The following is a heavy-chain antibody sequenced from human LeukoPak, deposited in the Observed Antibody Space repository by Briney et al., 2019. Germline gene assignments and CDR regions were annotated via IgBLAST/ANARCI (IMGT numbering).Heavy chain of an antibody. CDR2: MKGDASLI. CDR1: GFTFGNFW. CDR3: ARLFGGVTTFDY. V-gene: IGHV3-7*01. J-gene: IGHJ4*02. Sequence: GGSLRLSCAASGFTFGNFWMSWVRQVPGRGLQWVASMKGDASLIYYVDSVKGRFTISRDNARNSLYLQMNSLRVEDTAVYFCARLFGGVTTFDYWGQGALVTVSS. D-gene: IGHD2-8*02.